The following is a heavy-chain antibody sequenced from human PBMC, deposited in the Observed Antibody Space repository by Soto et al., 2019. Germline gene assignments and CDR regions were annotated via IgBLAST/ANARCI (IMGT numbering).Heavy chain of an antibody. V-gene: IGHV1-69*01. J-gene: IGHJ6*02. CDR1: GGNFITFA. Sequence: QVELVQSGAEVKKPGSSVKVSCKASGGNFITFAISWVRQAPGQGLEWMGEIIPISSTTKSAHKFKDRVTMSADGSSSTVHMELRSLKSEDTAIYFCAQKLGIDPFGSSGLDVWGQGTTVTVSS. CDR2: IIPISSTT. D-gene: IGHD7-27*01. CDR3: AQKLGIDPFGSSGLDV.